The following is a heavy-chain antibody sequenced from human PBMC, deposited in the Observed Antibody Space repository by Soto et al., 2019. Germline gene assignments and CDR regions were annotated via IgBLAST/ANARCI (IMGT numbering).Heavy chain of an antibody. Sequence: SESLSLTCTVSGGSISSGDYCWSWIRQPPGKGLEWIGYIYYSGGTYYNPSLKSRVTISLDTSDDEFSLKLSSVTSSYTAVYYXATLGYSGIYYENGWFDPWGQGTLVTVSS. V-gene: IGHV4-30-4*01. CDR2: IYYSGGT. D-gene: IGHD5-12*01. J-gene: IGHJ5*02. CDR3: ATLGYSGIYYENGWFDP. CDR1: GGSISSGDYC.